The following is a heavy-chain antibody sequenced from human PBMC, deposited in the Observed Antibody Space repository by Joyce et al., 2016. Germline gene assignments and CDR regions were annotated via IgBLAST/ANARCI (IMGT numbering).Heavy chain of an antibody. CDR1: GFTFSCHS. V-gene: IGHV3-21*02. CDR2: ITSSIRYQ. Sequence: EMQLVESGGGLVKPGGSLRLSCAASGFTFSCHSLNWFRQAPGKGLVWISSITSSIRYQYYADSVKGRFTISRDNAKNSVYLQLNSLRAEDTAVYYCARDVGDIVVVVAANYYFHYMDVWGKGTTVTVSS. J-gene: IGHJ6*03. D-gene: IGHD2-15*01. CDR3: ARDVGDIVVVVAANYYFHYMDV.